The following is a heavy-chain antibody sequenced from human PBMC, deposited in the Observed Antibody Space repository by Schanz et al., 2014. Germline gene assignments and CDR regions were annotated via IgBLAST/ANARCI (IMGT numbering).Heavy chain of an antibody. J-gene: IGHJ5*02. D-gene: IGHD6-19*01. Sequence: LVVESGGGLVQPGGSLRLSCAASGFTFRNNWMHWVRQGPGKGLDYVSPVDGEGGTTIYAGSVKGRFTVFRDNARNILYLQMDSLRVDDMGVYYCVRDERISSGVCFDAWGQGTLVTVSS. CDR1: GFTFRNNW. V-gene: IGHV3-74*01. CDR2: VDGEGGTT. CDR3: VRDERISSGVCFDA.